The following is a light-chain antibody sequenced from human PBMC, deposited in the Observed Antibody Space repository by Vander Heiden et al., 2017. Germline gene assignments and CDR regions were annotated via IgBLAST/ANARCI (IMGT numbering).Light chain of an antibody. V-gene: IGLV4-69*01. CDR1: SGHTTYV. CDR3: QTWGIGIQV. Sequence: QLELTQSPSASASLGDSVTLTCTLSSGHTTYVIAWHQHQPDKAPRYLMPLYSDGSQTKGDGIPDRFSGSSSGADRYLAISNLQSEDEADYYCQTWGIGIQVFGGGTKLTVL. J-gene: IGLJ2*01. CDR2: LYSDGSQ.